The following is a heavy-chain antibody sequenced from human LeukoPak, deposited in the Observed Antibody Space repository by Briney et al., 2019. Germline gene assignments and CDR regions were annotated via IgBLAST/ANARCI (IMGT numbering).Heavy chain of an antibody. Sequence: GESLKISCKGSGYSFSSYWIGWVRRMPGKGLEWMGIIYPGDSDSRYSPSFQGQVTISADKSVSTAYLQWSSLKASDTAMYYCARAGDSSGYYYVIDYWGQGTLVTVSS. CDR2: IYPGDSDS. CDR3: ARAGDSSGYYYVIDY. CDR1: GYSFSSYW. J-gene: IGHJ4*02. V-gene: IGHV5-51*01. D-gene: IGHD3-22*01.